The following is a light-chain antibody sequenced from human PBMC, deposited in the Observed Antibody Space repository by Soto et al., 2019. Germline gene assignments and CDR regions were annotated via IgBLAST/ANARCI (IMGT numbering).Light chain of an antibody. V-gene: IGLV3-21*04. CDR1: KVGSKS. CDR2: YDS. Sequence: SYELTQPPSVSVAPGKTATITCGGDKVGSKSVNWYQQKPGQAPVLVIYYDSDRPSGIPERFSGSNSGNTATLTISRVEAGDEADYYCQVWDSSSDHPVFGGGTKLTVL. CDR3: QVWDSSSDHPV. J-gene: IGLJ3*02.